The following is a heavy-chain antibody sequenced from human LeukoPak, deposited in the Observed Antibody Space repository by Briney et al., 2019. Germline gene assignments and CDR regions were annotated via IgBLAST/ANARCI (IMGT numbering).Heavy chain of an antibody. D-gene: IGHD3-10*02. CDR1: GGSISSYY. CDR3: ARDRDHVWYFDL. J-gene: IGHJ2*01. V-gene: IGHV4-4*07. Sequence: SETLSLTCAVSGGSISSYYWNWLRQPAGKGLEWIGRIYSTGITNYNPSLTSRLTTSVDKSKNQFSLKLSSVTAADTAVYFCARDRDHVWYFDLWGRGTLVGVSS. CDR2: IYSTGIT.